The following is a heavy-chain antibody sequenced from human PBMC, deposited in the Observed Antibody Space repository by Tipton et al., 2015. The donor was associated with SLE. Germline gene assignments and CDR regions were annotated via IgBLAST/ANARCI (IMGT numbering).Heavy chain of an antibody. CDR3: ARTNLQGSLVDWYLDL. Sequence: TLSLTCTVSGASISDDYYWDWIRQPPGKGPEWIGEILHSGNTKYNPSLRNRVTMSLDTSKNQFSLKLSSVTAADTAVYYCARTNLQGSLVDWYLDLWGRGTLVTVSS. V-gene: IGHV4-61*08. CDR2: ILHSGNT. D-gene: IGHD5-24*01. J-gene: IGHJ2*01. CDR1: GASISDDYY.